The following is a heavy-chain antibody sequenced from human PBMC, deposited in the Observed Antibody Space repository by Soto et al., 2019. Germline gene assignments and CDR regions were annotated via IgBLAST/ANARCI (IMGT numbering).Heavy chain of an antibody. V-gene: IGHV5-51*01. J-gene: IGHJ3*01. CDR3: ATHTSTSSTAFDV. D-gene: IGHD6-6*01. CDR1: GYSFANYW. Sequence: PGESLKISCRGSGYSFANYWIGWVRQMPGKGLEWMGIIYPGDSDTRYSPSFQGQVTIPADKSISTAYLQWSSLKASDTAMYYCATHTSTSSTAFDVWGQGTMVTVSS. CDR2: IYPGDSDT.